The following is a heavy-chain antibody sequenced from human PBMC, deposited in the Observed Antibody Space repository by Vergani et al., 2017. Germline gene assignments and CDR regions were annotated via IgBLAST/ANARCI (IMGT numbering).Heavy chain of an antibody. Sequence: QVQLQQWGAGLLKPSETLSLTCAVYGGSFSGYYWSWIRQPPGKGLEWIGEINHSGSTNYNPSLKSRVTISVDTSKNQFSLKLSSVTAADTAVYYCAGIVGATRNYYYYMDVWDKGTTVTVSS. CDR3: AGIVGATRNYYYYMDV. J-gene: IGHJ6*03. D-gene: IGHD1-26*01. CDR1: GGSFSGYY. CDR2: INHSGST. V-gene: IGHV4-34*01.